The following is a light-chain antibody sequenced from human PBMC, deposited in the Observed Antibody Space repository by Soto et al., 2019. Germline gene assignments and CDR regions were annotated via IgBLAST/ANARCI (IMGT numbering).Light chain of an antibody. CDR1: SSDVGGYNY. Sequence: SCTGTSSDVGGYNYVSWYQQHPGKAPKLMIYEVNKRPSGVPDRFSGSKSGNTASLTVSGLQAEDEADYYCSSYAGSSNVFGTGTKVTVL. CDR2: EVN. V-gene: IGLV2-8*01. CDR3: SSYAGSSNV. J-gene: IGLJ1*01.